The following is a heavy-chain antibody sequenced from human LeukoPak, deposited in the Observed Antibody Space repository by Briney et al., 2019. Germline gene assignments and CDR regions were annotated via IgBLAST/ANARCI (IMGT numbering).Heavy chain of an antibody. J-gene: IGHJ4*02. CDR1: GFTFDDYA. Sequence: GGSLRLSCAASGFTFDDYAMHWVRQVPGKGLEWVSGINWNSDSIGYADSVKGRFTTSRENAKNSLYLQMNSLRAEDTAFYYCAINGGGDSGYGNFDYWGQGTLVTVSS. V-gene: IGHV3-9*01. CDR2: INWNSDSI. D-gene: IGHD5-12*01. CDR3: AINGGGDSGYGNFDY.